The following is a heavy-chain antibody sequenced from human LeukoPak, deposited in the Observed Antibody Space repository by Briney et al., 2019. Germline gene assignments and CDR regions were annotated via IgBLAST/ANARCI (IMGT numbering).Heavy chain of an antibody. CDR1: GDSVSSNSAA. V-gene: IGHV6-1*01. CDR2: TYYRSKWCN. Sequence: SQTLSLTCAISGDSVSSNSAAWNWIRQSPSRGLEWLGRTYYRSKWCNDYAVSVKSRIIINPDTSKNQFSLQLNSVTPEDTAVYYCARENTPNHYDSSGIDYWGQGTLVTVSS. D-gene: IGHD3-22*01. CDR3: ARENTPNHYDSSGIDY. J-gene: IGHJ4*02.